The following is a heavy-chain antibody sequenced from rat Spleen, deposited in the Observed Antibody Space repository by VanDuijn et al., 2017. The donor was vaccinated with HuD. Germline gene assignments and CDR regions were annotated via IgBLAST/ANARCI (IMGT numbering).Heavy chain of an antibody. D-gene: IGHD2-2*01. CDR2: IIYDGSST. CDR3: ARHRIPTGVMDA. V-gene: IGHV5-17*01. J-gene: IGHJ4*01. CDR1: GFTFSDYA. Sequence: EVQLVESGGGLVQPGRSLKLSCAASGFTFSDYAMAWVRQAPKKGLEWVATIIYDGSSTYYRDSVKGRFTISRDNAKSTLYLQMDSLRSEDTATYYCARHRIPTGVMDAWGQGASVTVSS.